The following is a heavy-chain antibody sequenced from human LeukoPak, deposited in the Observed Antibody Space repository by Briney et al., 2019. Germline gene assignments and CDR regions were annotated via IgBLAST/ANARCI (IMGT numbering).Heavy chain of an antibody. CDR1: GFTFSSYA. J-gene: IGHJ4*02. D-gene: IGHD4/OR15-4a*01. CDR3: ARDRGAVDY. V-gene: IGHV3-23*01. CDR2: ISGSGGST. Sequence: GGSLRLSCAASGFTFSSYAMSWVRQAPGNGLEWVSAISGSGGSTYYADSVRGRFTISRDNAKNSLFLQMNSLRAEDTAVYYCARDRGAVDYWGQGALVTVSS.